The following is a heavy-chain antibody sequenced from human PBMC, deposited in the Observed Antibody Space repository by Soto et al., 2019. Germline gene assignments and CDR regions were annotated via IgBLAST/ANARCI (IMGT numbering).Heavy chain of an antibody. CDR3: ARGSTILAPIFSYY. CDR2: MNPNRGNT. V-gene: IGHV1-8*01. D-gene: IGHD5-12*01. Sequence: QVQLVQSGAEVKKPGASVKVSCKASGYTFTSYDINWVRQATGQGLEWMGWMNPNRGNTGYAQRYQGRVNMTRNTSISTDYRGLSSLRSEDTAVYCCARGSTILAPIFSYYWGQGTLVTVSS. CDR1: GYTFTSYD. J-gene: IGHJ4*02.